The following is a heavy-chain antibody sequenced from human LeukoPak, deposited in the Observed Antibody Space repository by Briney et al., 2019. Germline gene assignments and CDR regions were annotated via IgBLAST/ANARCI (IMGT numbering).Heavy chain of an antibody. V-gene: IGHV3-7*01. CDR2: IRQDGGEK. CDR1: GLTFSNFW. D-gene: IGHD2-15*01. J-gene: IGHJ4*02. Sequence: PGGSLRLSCAASGLTFSNFWMTWVRQAPGKGLEWVAHIRQDGGEKYYVDSVRGRFTISRDNAKNSMNLQMNGLRVEDTAVYYCTRVNNRYSDFWSQGSLVIVSS. CDR3: TRVNNRYSDF.